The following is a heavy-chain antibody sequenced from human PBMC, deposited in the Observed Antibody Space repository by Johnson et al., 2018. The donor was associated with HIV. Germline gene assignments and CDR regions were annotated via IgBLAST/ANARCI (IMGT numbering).Heavy chain of an antibody. V-gene: IGHV3-9*03. CDR1: GFTFDDYA. CDR2: ISWNSGSI. D-gene: IGHD2-15*01. Sequence: VQLVESGGGLVQPGRSLRLSCAASGFTFDDYAMHWVRQAPGKGLEWVSGISWNSGSIGYADSVKGRFTISRDNAKNTLYLQMGSLRAEDMAVYYCARGEDSYFDIWGQGTMVTVSS. CDR3: ARGEDSYFDI. J-gene: IGHJ3*02.